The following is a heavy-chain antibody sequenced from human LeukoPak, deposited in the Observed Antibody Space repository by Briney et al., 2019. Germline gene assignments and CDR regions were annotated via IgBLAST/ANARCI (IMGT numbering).Heavy chain of an antibody. V-gene: IGHV1-3*01. D-gene: IGHD2-2*01. CDR1: GYTFTSYA. CDR3: ARGSIVVVALGY. Sequence: ASVNVSCKASGYTFTSYAMHWVRQAPGQRREWMGWINAGNGNTKYSQKFQGRVTITRDTSASTAYMELSSLRSEDTAVYYCARGSIVVVALGYWGQGTLVTVSS. CDR2: INAGNGNT. J-gene: IGHJ4*02.